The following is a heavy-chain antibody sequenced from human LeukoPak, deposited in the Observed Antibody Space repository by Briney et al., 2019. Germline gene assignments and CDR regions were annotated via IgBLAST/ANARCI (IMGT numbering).Heavy chain of an antibody. CDR2: INSDGSST. J-gene: IGHJ4*02. CDR1: GFTFSSYW. D-gene: IGHD4-17*01. Sequence: GGSLRLSCAASGFTFSSYWMHWVRQAPGKGLVWVSRINSDGSSTSYADSVKGRFTISRDNAKNTLYLQMNSLRAEDTAVYYCAKDSDYGDYGVVGYWGQGTLVTVSS. CDR3: AKDSDYGDYGVVGY. V-gene: IGHV3-74*01.